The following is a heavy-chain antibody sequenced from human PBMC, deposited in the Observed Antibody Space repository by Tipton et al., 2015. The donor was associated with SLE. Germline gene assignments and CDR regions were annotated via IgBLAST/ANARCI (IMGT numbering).Heavy chain of an antibody. D-gene: IGHD6-13*01. CDR3: ARDISGYSSSWFYYYSAMDV. CDR1: DGSFSGYY. Sequence: LRLSCSVYDGSFSGYYWTWIRQPPGKGLEWIGEINHSGSTNYNPSLKSRVTISLDTSKNQFSLKLTSVTTADTAVYHCARDISGYSSSWFYYYSAMDVWGQGTTVTVSS. V-gene: IGHV4-34*01. J-gene: IGHJ6*02. CDR2: INHSGST.